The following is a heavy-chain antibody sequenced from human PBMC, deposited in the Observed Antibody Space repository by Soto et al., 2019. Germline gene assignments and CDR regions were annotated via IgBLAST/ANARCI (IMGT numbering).Heavy chain of an antibody. D-gene: IGHD2-15*01. V-gene: IGHV1-8*01. CDR1: GYTFNSYD. CDR2: MNPNSGNT. J-gene: IGHJ4*02. CDR3: ARQKVDASDY. Sequence: QVQLVQSGAEVKKPGASVKVSCKASGYTFNSYDINWVRQATGQGLEWMGWMNPNSGNTGYAQKFQGRVTMTRNTSRRTAYMELSSLRAESTAVYYCARQKVDASDYWGQGTLVTVSS.